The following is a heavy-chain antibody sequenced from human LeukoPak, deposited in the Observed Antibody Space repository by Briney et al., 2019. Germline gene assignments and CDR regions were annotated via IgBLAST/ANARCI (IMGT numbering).Heavy chain of an antibody. J-gene: IGHJ3*02. CDR2: INPSGGST. D-gene: IGHD3-22*01. Sequence: ASVKVSCKASGYTFTSYYMHWVRQAPGQGLEWMGIINPSGGSTSYAQKFQGRVTMTRDTSTSTVYMELSSLRSEDTAVYYCASEFGGYYVSSGWDAFDIWGQGTMVTVSS. CDR3: ASEFGGYYVSSGWDAFDI. CDR1: GYTFTSYY. V-gene: IGHV1-46*01.